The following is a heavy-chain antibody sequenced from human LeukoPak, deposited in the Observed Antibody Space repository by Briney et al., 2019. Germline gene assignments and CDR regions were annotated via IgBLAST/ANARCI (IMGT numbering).Heavy chain of an antibody. CDR2: IYSGGST. D-gene: IGHD3-10*01. CDR3: ARGVSYGSGSYIGAP. CDR1: GFTVSSTY. J-gene: IGHJ5*02. V-gene: IGHV3-53*01. Sequence: GGSLRVSCAASGFTVSSTYRSWVRQAPGKGLEWVSVIYSGGSTYYADSVKGRFTISRDNSKNTFYLQMNSLRAEDTAVYYCARGVSYGSGSYIGAPSGQATLVTVSS.